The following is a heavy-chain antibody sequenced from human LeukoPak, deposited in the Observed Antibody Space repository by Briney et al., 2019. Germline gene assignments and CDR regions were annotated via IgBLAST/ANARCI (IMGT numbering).Heavy chain of an antibody. V-gene: IGHV4-59*01. D-gene: IGHD6-19*01. J-gene: IGHJ4*02. CDR2: IYYSGST. Sequence: PSETLSLTCTVSGGSISSYYWSWIRQPPGKGLEWIGYIYYSGSTDYNPSLKSRVTISVDTSKNQFSLKLSSVTAADTAVYYCARVSQWLVLDYWGQGTLVTVSS. CDR1: GGSISSYY. CDR3: ARVSQWLVLDY.